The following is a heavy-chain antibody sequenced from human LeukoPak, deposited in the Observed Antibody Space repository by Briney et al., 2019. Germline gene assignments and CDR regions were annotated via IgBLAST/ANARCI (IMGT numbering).Heavy chain of an antibody. V-gene: IGHV3-30*02. CDR3: AKDRDSGYEALDY. CDR2: IRYDGSNK. D-gene: IGHD5-12*01. CDR1: GFTLSSYA. Sequence: PGGSLRLSCAASGFTLSSYAMSWVRQAPGKGLEWVAFIRYDGSNKYYADSVKGRFTISRDNSKNTLYLQMNSLRAEDTAVYYCAKDRDSGYEALDYWGQGTLVTVSS. J-gene: IGHJ4*02.